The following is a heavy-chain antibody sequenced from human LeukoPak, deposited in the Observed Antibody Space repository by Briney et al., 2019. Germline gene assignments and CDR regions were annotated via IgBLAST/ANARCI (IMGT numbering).Heavy chain of an antibody. CDR1: GYSISSGYY. V-gene: IGHV4-61*02. J-gene: IGHJ4*02. CDR2: IYTSGST. Sequence: SETLSLTCTVSGYSISSGYYWSWIRQPAGKGLEWIGRIYTSGSTNYNPSLKSRVTISVDTSKNQFSLKLSSVTAADTAVYYCARYYGSGSYYNGFDYWGQGTLVTVSS. D-gene: IGHD3-10*01. CDR3: ARYYGSGSYYNGFDY.